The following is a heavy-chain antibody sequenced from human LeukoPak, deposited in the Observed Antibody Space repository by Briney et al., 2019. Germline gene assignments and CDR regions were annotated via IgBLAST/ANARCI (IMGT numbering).Heavy chain of an antibody. CDR3: TRHSPSYYYDSSGYYRIAEYFQH. CDR2: IRSKANSYAT. J-gene: IGHJ1*01. Sequence: SGGSLRLSCAASGFTFSNSAMHWVRQASGKGLEWVGRIRSKANSYATAYAASVKGRFTISRDDSKNTAYLQMNSLKTEDTAVYYCTRHSPSYYYDSSGYYRIAEYFQHWGQGTLVTVSS. V-gene: IGHV3-73*01. D-gene: IGHD3-22*01. CDR1: GFTFSNSA.